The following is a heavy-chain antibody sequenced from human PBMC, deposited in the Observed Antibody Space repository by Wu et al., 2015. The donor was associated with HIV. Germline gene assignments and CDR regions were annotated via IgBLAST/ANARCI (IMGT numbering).Heavy chain of an antibody. D-gene: IGHD6-13*01. J-gene: IGHJ4*02. CDR1: GYTFTGYY. CDR2: FNPNSGAT. V-gene: IGHV1-2*02. CDR3: ARWPPGSSRGYFDY. Sequence: QVQLVQSEAEVKKPGASVKVSCKASGYTFTGYYIHWVRQAPEQGLEWMGWFNPNSGATDYARRFQGRVTMTGDTSISTAYMELSRLRSDDTAVYYCARWPPGSSRGYFDYWGQGTLVTVSS.